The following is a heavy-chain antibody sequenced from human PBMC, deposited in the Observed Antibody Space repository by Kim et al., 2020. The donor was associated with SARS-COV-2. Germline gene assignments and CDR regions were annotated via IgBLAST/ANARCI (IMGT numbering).Heavy chain of an antibody. CDR1: GFTFSNAW. CDR3: TTDRRRGYSHPDPNWFDP. V-gene: IGHV3-15*01. J-gene: IGHJ5*02. D-gene: IGHD5-12*01. Sequence: GGSLRLSCAASGFTFSNAWMSWVRQAPGKGLEWVGRIKSKTDGGTTDYAAPVKGRFTISRDDSKNTLYLQMNSLKTEDTAVYYCTTDRRRGYSHPDPNWFDPWGQGTLVTVSS. CDR2: IKSKTDGGTT.